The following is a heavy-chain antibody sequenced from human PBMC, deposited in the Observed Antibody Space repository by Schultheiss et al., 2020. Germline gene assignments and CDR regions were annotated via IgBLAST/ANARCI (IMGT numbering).Heavy chain of an antibody. CDR1: GGSISSYY. CDR3: ARGQGSTSRYFGGYYYYYYMDV. Sequence: SETLSLTCTVSGGSISSYYWSWIRQPPGKGLEWIGYIYYSGSTNYNPSLKSRVTISVDTSKNQFSLKLSSVTAADTAVYYCARGQGSTSRYFGGYYYYYYMDVWGKGTTGTVS. J-gene: IGHJ6*03. D-gene: IGHD2-2*01. CDR2: IYYSGST. V-gene: IGHV4-59*01.